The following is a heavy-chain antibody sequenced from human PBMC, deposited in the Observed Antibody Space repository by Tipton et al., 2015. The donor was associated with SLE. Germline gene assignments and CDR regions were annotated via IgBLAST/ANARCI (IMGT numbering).Heavy chain of an antibody. V-gene: IGHV4-39*01. Sequence: TLSLTCTVSGGSISSSSYYWGWIRQPPGKGLEWIGSIYYSGSTYYNPSLKSRVTISVDTPKNQFSLKLSSVTAADTAVYYCASHEGSGWYYFDYWGQGTLVTVSS. J-gene: IGHJ4*02. CDR1: GGSISSSSYY. CDR2: IYYSGST. CDR3: ASHEGSGWYYFDY. D-gene: IGHD6-19*01.